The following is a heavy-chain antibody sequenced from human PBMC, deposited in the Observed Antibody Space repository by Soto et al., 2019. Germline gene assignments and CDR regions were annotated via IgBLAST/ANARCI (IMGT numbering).Heavy chain of an antibody. V-gene: IGHV4-28*01. CDR3: ASFSSTWADYYYGMDV. J-gene: IGHJ6*02. Sequence: QVQLQESGPGLVKPSDTLSLICTVSGYSISSSNWWGWIRQPPGKGLEWIGYIYYSGSTSYNPSLKSRVTMSVDTSKNQVSLKLSSVTAVDTAVYYCASFSSTWADYYYGMDVWGQGTTVTVSS. CDR1: GYSISSSNW. CDR2: IYYSGST. D-gene: IGHD6-13*01.